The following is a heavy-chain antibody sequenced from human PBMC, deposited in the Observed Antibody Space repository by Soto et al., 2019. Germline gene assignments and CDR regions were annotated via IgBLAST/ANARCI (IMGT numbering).Heavy chain of an antibody. D-gene: IGHD3-9*01. CDR3: AILRYFGEGMGFDP. V-gene: IGHV1-3*01. Sequence: QVQLVQSGAEVKKPGASVKVSCKASGYTFTSYAMHWVRQAPGQRLEWMGWINAGNGNAKYSQKFQGRVTITRDTSASTDYMELSSLRSEDTAEYYCAILRYFGEGMGFDPWGQGTLVTVSS. J-gene: IGHJ5*02. CDR1: GYTFTSYA. CDR2: INAGNGNA.